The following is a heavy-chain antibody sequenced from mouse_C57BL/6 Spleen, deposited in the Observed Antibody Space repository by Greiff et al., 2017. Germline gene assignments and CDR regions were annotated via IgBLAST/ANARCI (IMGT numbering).Heavy chain of an antibody. V-gene: IGHV1-72*01. Sequence: QVQLQQPGAELVKPGASVKLSCKASGYTFTSYWMHWVKQRPGRGLEWIGRIAPNSGGTKYNEKFKSKATLTVDKPSSTAYMQLSSLTSEDSAVYYCARGPLYYGSSYGYFDVWGTGTTVTVSS. J-gene: IGHJ1*03. CDR3: ARGPLYYGSSYGYFDV. D-gene: IGHD1-1*01. CDR1: GYTFTSYW. CDR2: IAPNSGGT.